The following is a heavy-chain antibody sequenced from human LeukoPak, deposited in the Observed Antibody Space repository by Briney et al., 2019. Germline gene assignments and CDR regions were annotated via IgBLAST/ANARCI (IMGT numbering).Heavy chain of an antibody. Sequence: GGSLRLSCAASGFTFSSYAMSWVRQAPGKGLEWVSAISGSGGSTYYADSVKGRFTISRDNSKNTLYLQMNSLRAEDTAVYYCAKGPITMIVLVPKPIDYWGQGTLVTVSS. CDR2: ISGSGGST. V-gene: IGHV3-23*01. CDR3: AKGPITMIVLVPKPIDY. D-gene: IGHD3-22*01. CDR1: GFTFSSYA. J-gene: IGHJ4*02.